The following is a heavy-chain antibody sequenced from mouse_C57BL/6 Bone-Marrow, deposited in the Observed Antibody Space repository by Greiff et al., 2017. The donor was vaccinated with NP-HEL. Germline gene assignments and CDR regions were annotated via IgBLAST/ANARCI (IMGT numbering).Heavy chain of an antibody. D-gene: IGHD2-3*01. J-gene: IGHJ3*01. V-gene: IGHV1-85*01. CDR1: GYTFTSYD. CDR2: IYPRDGST. CDR3: AKGYYLAWFAY. Sequence: VKVVESGPELVKPGASVKLSCKASGYTFTSYDINWVKQRPGQGLEWIGWIYPRDGSTKYNEKFKGKATLTVDTSSSTAYMELHSLTSEDSAVYFCAKGYYLAWFAYWGQGTLVTVSA.